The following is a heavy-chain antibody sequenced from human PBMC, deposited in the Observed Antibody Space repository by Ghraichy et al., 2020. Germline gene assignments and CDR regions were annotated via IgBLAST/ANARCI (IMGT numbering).Heavy chain of an antibody. CDR1: GGTFSSYA. J-gene: IGHJ4*02. CDR2: IIPIFGTA. Sequence: SVKVSCKASGGTFSSYAISWVRQAPGQGLEWMGGIIPIFGTANYAQKFQGRVTITADESTSTAYMELSSLRSEDTAVYYCARDDPVVTPGVEYYFDYWGQGTLVTVSS. V-gene: IGHV1-69*13. CDR3: ARDDPVVTPGVEYYFDY. D-gene: IGHD4-23*01.